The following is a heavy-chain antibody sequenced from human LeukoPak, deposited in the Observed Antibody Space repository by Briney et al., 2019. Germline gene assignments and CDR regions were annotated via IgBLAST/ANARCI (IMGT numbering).Heavy chain of an antibody. D-gene: IGHD4-11*01. CDR2: VSDQGIGR. CDR1: GFTFSSYT. Sequence: GGSLRLSCAASGFTFSSYTMYWFRQAPGKGLEWVASVSDQGIGRYFPGSVEGRFTISRDNSKNTVYLQMNNVRIEDTAVYFCATVTKVDFDYWGQGTLVTVSS. J-gene: IGHJ4*02. V-gene: IGHV3-30*04. CDR3: ATVTKVDFDY.